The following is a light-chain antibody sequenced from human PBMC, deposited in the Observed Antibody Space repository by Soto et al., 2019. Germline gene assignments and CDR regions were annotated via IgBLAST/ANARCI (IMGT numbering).Light chain of an antibody. CDR3: KQYNSYWT. V-gene: IGKV1-5*03. Sequence: DIQMTQSPSTLSASVGDRVTITCRASQNINNWLAWYQQKPGKAPKLLIYKASSLESGVPSRFSGSGSGTEVTLTISSLQPDDFATYYCKQYNSYWTFGQGTKVEIK. J-gene: IGKJ1*01. CDR1: QNINNW. CDR2: KAS.